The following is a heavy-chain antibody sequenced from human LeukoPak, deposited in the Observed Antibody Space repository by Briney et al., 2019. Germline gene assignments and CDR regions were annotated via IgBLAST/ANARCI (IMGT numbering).Heavy chain of an antibody. D-gene: IGHD6-19*01. CDR2: IYSGGSE. V-gene: IGHV3-53*01. J-gene: IGHJ4*02. CDR3: ARGLPPGSSGWYLGY. Sequence: RGSLKLSCAAFWLLLSSHYVSWVRQAAGEGLEWVGIIYSGGSEYYADYVKGRFTISRNNSKNTLYLQMNRLSGEDTAVYYCARGLPPGSSGWYLGYWGQGTLVTVSS. CDR1: WLLLSSHY.